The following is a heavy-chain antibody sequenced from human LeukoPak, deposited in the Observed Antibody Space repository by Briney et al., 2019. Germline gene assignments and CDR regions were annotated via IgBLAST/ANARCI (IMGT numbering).Heavy chain of an antibody. CDR2: TYSGGST. CDR3: ARDWSGPEYFQH. J-gene: IGHJ1*01. D-gene: IGHD3/OR15-3a*01. CDR1: GFTVSSNY. V-gene: IGHV3-53*01. Sequence: PEGSLRLSCAASGFTVSSNYMSWVRQAPGKGLEWVSVTYSGGSTYYADSVRGRFTISRDNSKNTLYLQMNSLRAEDTAVYYCARDWSGPEYFQHWGQGTLVTVSS.